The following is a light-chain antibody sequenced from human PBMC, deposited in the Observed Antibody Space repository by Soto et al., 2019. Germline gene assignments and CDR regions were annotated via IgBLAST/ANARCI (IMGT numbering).Light chain of an antibody. CDR2: DAS. CDR1: QSVSSY. CDR3: QHYNTWPWT. Sequence: EVVVTQSPATLSVSPGERATLSCRASQSVSSYLAWYQQKPGQAPRLLIYDASNRATGIPARFSGSGSGTDFTLTISRLEPEDFAVYYCQHYNTWPWTFGQGTKVDIK. J-gene: IGKJ1*01. V-gene: IGKV3D-15*01.